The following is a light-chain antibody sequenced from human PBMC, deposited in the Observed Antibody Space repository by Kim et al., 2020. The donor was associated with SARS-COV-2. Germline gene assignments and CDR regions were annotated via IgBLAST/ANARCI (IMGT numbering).Light chain of an antibody. CDR2: DVS. Sequence: AFSISCRGTGSDLGAYNDVSWYQQHPRKAPKRMIYDVSKRPSGVSNRLSGSKSGNTASLTISGLQADDEADYYCSSFTISSTWVFGGGTQLTVL. CDR1: GSDLGAYND. V-gene: IGLV2-14*03. CDR3: SSFTISSTWV. J-gene: IGLJ3*02.